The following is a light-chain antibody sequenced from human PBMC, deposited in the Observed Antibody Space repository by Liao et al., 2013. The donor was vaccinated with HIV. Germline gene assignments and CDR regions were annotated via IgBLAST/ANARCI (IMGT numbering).Light chain of an antibody. J-gene: IGLJ1*01. CDR1: KLGDKY. CDR2: QDS. CDR3: QVWDSSSDFPV. Sequence: SYELTQPPSVSVSPGQTASITCSGDKLGDKYACWYQQKPGQSPVLVIYQDSKRPSGIPERFSGSNSGNTATLTISRVEAGDEADYYCQVWDSSSDFPVFGTGTKVTVL. V-gene: IGLV3-1*01.